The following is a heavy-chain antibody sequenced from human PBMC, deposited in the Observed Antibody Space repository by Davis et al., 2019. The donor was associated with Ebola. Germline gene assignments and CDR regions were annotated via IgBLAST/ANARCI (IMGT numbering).Heavy chain of an antibody. CDR2: IYYSGST. D-gene: IGHD3-10*01. CDR3: ARDRGSGSYYQFDP. V-gene: IGHV4-31*03. CDR1: GGSTSSGDSF. J-gene: IGHJ5*02. Sequence: LRLSCTVSGGSTSSGDSFWSWIRQHPGKGLEWIGDIYYSGSTHYNPSLKSRVTISVDTSKNQFSLKLSSVTAADTAVYYCARDRGSGSYYQFDPWGQGTLVTVSS.